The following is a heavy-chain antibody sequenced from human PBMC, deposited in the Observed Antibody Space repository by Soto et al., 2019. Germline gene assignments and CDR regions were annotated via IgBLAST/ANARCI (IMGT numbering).Heavy chain of an antibody. CDR2: ISGSGDGT. D-gene: IGHD2-8*01. CDR3: TRSQRSILMVYGFGGMDV. V-gene: IGHV3-23*01. J-gene: IGHJ6*02. Sequence: PXESLRLFYAASGFTFGSHAMSWVRQAPGKGLEWVSSISGSGDGTYYGDSVKGRFTISRDSSSSTLYLQMDNLRGEDTAVYFCTRSQRSILMVYGFGGMDVWGQGTTVTVSS. CDR1: GFTFGSHA.